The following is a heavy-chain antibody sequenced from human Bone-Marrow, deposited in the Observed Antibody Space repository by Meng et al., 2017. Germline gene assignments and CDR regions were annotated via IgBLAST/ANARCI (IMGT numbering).Heavy chain of an antibody. V-gene: IGHV3-66*02. CDR3: ARSYDSSGYYYEYYFDY. Sequence: GGSLRLSCAASGFTVSSNYMSWVRQAPGKGLEWVSVIYSGGSTYYADSVKGRFTISRDNSKNTLYLQMNSLRAEDTAVYYCARSYDSSGYYYEYYFDYWGQGTLVTVS. CDR2: IYSGGST. CDR1: GFTVSSNY. D-gene: IGHD3-22*01. J-gene: IGHJ4*02.